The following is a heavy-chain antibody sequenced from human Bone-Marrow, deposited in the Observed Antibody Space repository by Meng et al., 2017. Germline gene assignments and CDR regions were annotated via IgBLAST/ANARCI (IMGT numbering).Heavy chain of an antibody. CDR3: ARGEGSGYPSRAFDI. V-gene: IGHV4-39*07. CDR1: GGSISSSSYY. D-gene: IGHD3-22*01. J-gene: IGHJ3*02. CDR2: IYYSGST. Sequence: SETLSLTCTVSGGSISSSSYYWGWIRQPPGKGLEWIGSIYYSGSTYYNPSLKSRVTISVDTSKNQFSLKLSSVTAADTAVYYCARGEGSGYPSRAFDIWGQGTMVTVSS.